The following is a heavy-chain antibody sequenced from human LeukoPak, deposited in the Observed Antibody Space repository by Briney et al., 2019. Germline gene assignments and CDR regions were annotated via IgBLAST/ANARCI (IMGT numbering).Heavy chain of an antibody. CDR1: GGSFSGYY. J-gene: IGHJ4*02. CDR3: ASTDDYGDYVLLGYFDY. D-gene: IGHD4-17*01. CDR2: INHSGST. V-gene: IGHV4-34*01. Sequence: SETLSLTCAVYGGSFSGYYWSWIRQPPGKGLEWIGEINHSGSTNYNPSLKSRVTISVDTSKNQFSLKLSSVTAADTAVYYCASTDDYGDYVLLGYFDYWGQGTLVTVSS.